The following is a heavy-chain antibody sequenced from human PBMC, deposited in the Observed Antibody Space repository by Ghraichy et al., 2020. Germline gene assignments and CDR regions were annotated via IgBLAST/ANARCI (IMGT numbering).Heavy chain of an antibody. CDR3: AREKGRNYYDSSGYYY. J-gene: IGHJ4*02. CDR2: INHSGST. V-gene: IGHV4-34*01. CDR1: GGSFSGYY. D-gene: IGHD3-22*01. Sequence: SETLSLTCAVYGGSFSGYYWSWIRQPPGKALEWIGEINHSGSTNYNPSLKSRVTISVDTSKNQFSLKLSSVTAADTAVYYCAREKGRNYYDSSGYYYWGQGTLVTVSS.